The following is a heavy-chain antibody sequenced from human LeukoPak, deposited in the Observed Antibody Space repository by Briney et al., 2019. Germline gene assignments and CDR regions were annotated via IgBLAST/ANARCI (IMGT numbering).Heavy chain of an antibody. CDR1: GFTFNSYA. Sequence: HPGGSLRLSCAASGFTFNSYAMSWVRQAPGKGLEWVSSITISGGNTYYADSVKGRFTISRDNSKNTLYLQMNSLRDEDTAVYYCARRGWSGHSPLYYFDHWGQGTLVTVSS. CDR2: ITISGGNT. CDR3: ARRGWSGHSPLYYFDH. V-gene: IGHV3-23*01. J-gene: IGHJ4*02. D-gene: IGHD3-3*01.